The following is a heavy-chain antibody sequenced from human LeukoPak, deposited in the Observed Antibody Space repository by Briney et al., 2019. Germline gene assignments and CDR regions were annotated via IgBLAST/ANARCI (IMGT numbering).Heavy chain of an antibody. Sequence: PGGSLRLSCAASGFTFSSYAMSWVRQAPGKGLEWVSAISGSGGSTYYADSVKGRFTISGDNSKNTLYLQMNSLRAEDTAVYYCAKKLAVAGTVYFDYWGQGTLVTVSS. J-gene: IGHJ4*02. D-gene: IGHD6-19*01. V-gene: IGHV3-23*01. CDR2: ISGSGGST. CDR1: GFTFSSYA. CDR3: AKKLAVAGTVYFDY.